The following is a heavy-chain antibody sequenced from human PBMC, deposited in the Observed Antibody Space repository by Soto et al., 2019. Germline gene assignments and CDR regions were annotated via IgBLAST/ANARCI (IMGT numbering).Heavy chain of an antibody. Sequence: SETLSLTCTVSGGSISSYHWSWIRQPPGKGLEWIGYIYYSGSTNYNPSLKSRVTISVDTSKNQFSLKLSSVTAADTAVYYCARDRYSSSCFDYWGQGTLVTVSS. J-gene: IGHJ4*02. CDR2: IYYSGST. CDR1: GGSISSYH. V-gene: IGHV4-59*01. CDR3: ARDRYSSSCFDY. D-gene: IGHD6-13*01.